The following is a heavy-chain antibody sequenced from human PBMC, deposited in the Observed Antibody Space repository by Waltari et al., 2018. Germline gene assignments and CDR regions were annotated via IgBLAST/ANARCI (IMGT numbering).Heavy chain of an antibody. Sequence: IRQHPGKGLEWIGYIYYSGSTNYNPSLKSRVTISVDTSKNQFSLKLSSVTAADTAVYYCARYRLASTFDYWGQGTLVTVSS. CDR3: ARYRLASTFDY. J-gene: IGHJ4*02. D-gene: IGHD6-19*01. CDR2: IYYSGST. V-gene: IGHV4-59*01.